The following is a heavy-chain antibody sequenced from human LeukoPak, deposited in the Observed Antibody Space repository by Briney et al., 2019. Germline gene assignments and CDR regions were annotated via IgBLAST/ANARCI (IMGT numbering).Heavy chain of an antibody. CDR3: AKDSSSAWFSY. D-gene: IGHD6-13*01. J-gene: IGHJ4*02. CDR1: GFTFSSYA. CDR2: ISGSGGST. V-gene: IGHV3-23*01. Sequence: PGGSLRLSCAASGFTFSSYAMSWVRQAPGKGLEWVSAISGSGGSTYYADSVKGRFTISTDNSKNTLYLQMNTLRAENTAVYYCAKDSSSAWFSYWGQGTLVTVSS.